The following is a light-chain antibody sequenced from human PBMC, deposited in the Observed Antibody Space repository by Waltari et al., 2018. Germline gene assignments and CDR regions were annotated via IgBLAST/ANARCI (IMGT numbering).Light chain of an antibody. CDR2: AAS. J-gene: IGKJ2*01. Sequence: DIQMTQIPSPVYAPVRDRVTGTCRASQGISSWLAWYQQKPGKAPKLLINAASNLQSGVPTRFSGSGSGTDFTLTISSLQPEDFAIYYWQQANSFPYTFGQGTKLEIK. V-gene: IGKV1-12*01. CDR1: QGISSW. CDR3: QQANSFPYT.